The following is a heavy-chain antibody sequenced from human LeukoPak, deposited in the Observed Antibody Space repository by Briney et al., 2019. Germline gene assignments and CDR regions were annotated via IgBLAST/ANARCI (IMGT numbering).Heavy chain of an antibody. V-gene: IGHV1-46*01. J-gene: IGHJ5*02. CDR1: GYTFTTYY. Sequence: ASVRVSCKASGYTFTTYYIHWVRQAPGQGLEWMGIINPSGGSTTYAQEFQGRVTMTRDTSTSTVYMELSSLRSGDTALYYCARGDVLGRGVYNWFDPWGQGTLVIVSS. D-gene: IGHD2-15*01. CDR3: ARGDVLGRGVYNWFDP. CDR2: INPSGGST.